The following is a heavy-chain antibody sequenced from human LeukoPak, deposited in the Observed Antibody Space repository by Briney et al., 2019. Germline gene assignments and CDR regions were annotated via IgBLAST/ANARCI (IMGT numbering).Heavy chain of an antibody. CDR3: ARARGDNWFDP. J-gene: IGHJ5*02. V-gene: IGHV3-30-3*01. Sequence: GGSLRLSCAASGFTFSSYAMHWVRQAPGKGLEWVAVISYDGSNKYYADSVKGRFTISRDNSKNTLYLQMNSLRAEDTAVYYCARARGDNWFDPWGQGTQVTVSS. CDR2: ISYDGSNK. CDR1: GFTFSSYA.